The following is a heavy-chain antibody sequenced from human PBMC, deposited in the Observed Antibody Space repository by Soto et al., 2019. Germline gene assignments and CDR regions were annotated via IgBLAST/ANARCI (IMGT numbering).Heavy chain of an antibody. J-gene: IGHJ4*02. CDR1: GYTFTSYG. CDR3: ATRSAAFDY. Sequence: QVQQVQSGPEVKKPGASVKVSCKTSGYTFTSYGISWVRQAPGQGLEWMGWITTDKGKTTYAQKFQGRVTMTTDTPTSTAYMELRSLRSDDTAVYYCATRSAAFDYWGQGTLVTVSS. V-gene: IGHV1-18*01. CDR2: ITTDKGKT. D-gene: IGHD6-25*01.